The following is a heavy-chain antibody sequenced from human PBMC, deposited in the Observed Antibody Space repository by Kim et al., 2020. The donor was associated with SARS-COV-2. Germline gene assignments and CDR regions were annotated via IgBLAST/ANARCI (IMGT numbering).Heavy chain of an antibody. CDR2: IKSKTDGGTT. D-gene: IGHD2-21*01. Sequence: GGSLRLSCAASGFTFSNAWMSWVRQAPGQGLEWAGRIKSKTDGGTTDYAAVVKGRFTISRDDSKNTPYLQMNSLKTEDTAVYYCTTGIPSGYWGQGTLVT. CDR3: TTGIPSGY. V-gene: IGHV3-15*01. CDR1: GFTFSNAW. J-gene: IGHJ4*02.